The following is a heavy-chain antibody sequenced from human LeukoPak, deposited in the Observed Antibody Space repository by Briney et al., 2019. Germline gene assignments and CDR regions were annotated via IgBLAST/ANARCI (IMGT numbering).Heavy chain of an antibody. CDR3: ARLRGNNYKGAFDI. Sequence: TSETLSLTCSVSGDSISSYYWSWIRQPPGKGLEWIGYIYYSGNTNYNPSLKSRVIISVDTSKNQFSLKLSSVTAADTAVYFCARLRGNNYKGAFDIWGQGTMVTVSS. J-gene: IGHJ3*02. D-gene: IGHD5-18*01. V-gene: IGHV4-59*08. CDR2: IYYSGNT. CDR1: GDSISSYY.